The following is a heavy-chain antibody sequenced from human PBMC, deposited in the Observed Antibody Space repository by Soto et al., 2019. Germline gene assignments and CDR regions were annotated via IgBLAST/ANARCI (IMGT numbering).Heavy chain of an antibody. Sequence: SSETLSLTCLVSGGSMSSPNWWTWVRQAPVKGLEWIAEIHHSGATNYSPSLKSRAVVSIDKSNNQFSPQLTSVTAADTAVYYCATGSPYYYGSGGMWDSWGRGALVTVSS. V-gene: IGHV4-4*02. CDR3: ATGSPYYYGSGGMWDS. J-gene: IGHJ4*02. D-gene: IGHD3-10*01. CDR2: IHHSGAT. CDR1: GGSMSSPNW.